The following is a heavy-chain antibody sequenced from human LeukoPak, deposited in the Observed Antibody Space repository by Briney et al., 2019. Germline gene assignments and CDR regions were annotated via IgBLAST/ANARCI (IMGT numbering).Heavy chain of an antibody. V-gene: IGHV1-2*02. CDR1: GYAVSDYY. Sequence: ASVTISCKTSGYAVSDYYMHWVRQAPGQGLEWMGWIRGDTGDTDSPQKFRGRVTLTRDASTDTAYLELSRLRYDDTAIYFCARVRVNSCDYWGQGTLVTVSS. J-gene: IGHJ4*02. CDR3: ARVRVNSCDY. CDR2: IRGDTGDT. D-gene: IGHD2-15*01.